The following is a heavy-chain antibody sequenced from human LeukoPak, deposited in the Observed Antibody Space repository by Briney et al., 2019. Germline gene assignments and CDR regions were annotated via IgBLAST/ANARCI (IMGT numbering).Heavy chain of an antibody. Sequence: ASVKVSCKASGYTFTSYGISWVRQAPGQGLEWMGWISAYSGNTNYAQKLQGRVTMTTDTSTSTAYMELRSLRSDDTAVYYCASTPTGYLYFDYWGQGTLVTVSS. J-gene: IGHJ4*02. D-gene: IGHD6-13*01. CDR1: GYTFTSYG. V-gene: IGHV1-18*01. CDR3: ASTPTGYLYFDY. CDR2: ISAYSGNT.